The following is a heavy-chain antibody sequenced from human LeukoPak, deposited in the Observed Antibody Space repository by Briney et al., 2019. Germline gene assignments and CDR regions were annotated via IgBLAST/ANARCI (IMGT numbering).Heavy chain of an antibody. CDR3: ARDPLRTLSNWFDP. J-gene: IGHJ5*02. CDR2: INPNSGGT. Sequence: ASVKVSCKASGYTFTGYYMHWVRQAPGQGLEWMGWINPNSGGTNYAQRFQGRVTMTRDTSISTAYMELSRLRSDYTAVYYCARDPLRTLSNWFDPWGQGTLVTVSS. CDR1: GYTFTGYY. D-gene: IGHD3-9*01. V-gene: IGHV1-2*02.